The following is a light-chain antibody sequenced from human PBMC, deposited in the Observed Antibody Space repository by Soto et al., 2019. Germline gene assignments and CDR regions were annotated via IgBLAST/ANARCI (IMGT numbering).Light chain of an antibody. V-gene: IGKV1-6*01. J-gene: IGKJ1*01. CDR1: RYISTA. Sequence: IQMTKSPSSLSASVGDRVTITCRASRYISTALSWYQHRPGQAPKVLIGVSSSLQSGVPSRFSGSGYGTDFTLTISSLQPEDFATYYCLQDYNYPWTFGQGTKVEIK. CDR2: VSS. CDR3: LQDYNYPWT.